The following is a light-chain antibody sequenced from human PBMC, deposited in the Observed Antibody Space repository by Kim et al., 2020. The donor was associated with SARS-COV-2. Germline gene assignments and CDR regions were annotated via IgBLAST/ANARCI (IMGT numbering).Light chain of an antibody. CDR1: QDIRNY. V-gene: IGKV1-17*01. Sequence: ASGGDSVPTPCRATQDIRNYLGWYQQSPGRAPKRLIYGAPSLQSGVPSRFSGSRSGPEFTLSISSLQPEDFSTYFCLQHNSYPITFGQGTRLEIK. J-gene: IGKJ5*01. CDR3: LQHNSYPIT. CDR2: GAP.